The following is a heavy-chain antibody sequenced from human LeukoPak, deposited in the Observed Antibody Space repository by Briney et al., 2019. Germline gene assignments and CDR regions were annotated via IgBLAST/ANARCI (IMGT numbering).Heavy chain of an antibody. CDR2: IYYSGST. CDR1: GGSISSSSYY. CDR3: ARGQDYKFDY. V-gene: IGHV4-39*07. Sequence: SETLSLTCTVSGGSISSSSYYWGWIRQPPGKGLEWIGSIYYSGSTNYNPSLKSRVTVSVDKSKNQFSLKLSSVTAADTAVYYCARGQDYKFDYWGQGTLVTVSS. J-gene: IGHJ4*02. D-gene: IGHD4-11*01.